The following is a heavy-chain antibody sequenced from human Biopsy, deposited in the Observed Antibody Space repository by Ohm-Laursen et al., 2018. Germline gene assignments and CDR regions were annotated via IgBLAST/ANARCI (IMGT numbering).Heavy chain of an antibody. CDR1: GFRFDDYA. Sequence: SLRLSCAASGFRFDDYAMQWVRQAPGKGLEWVSAITSSGDTTYYSDSVKGRFTISRDSSKNTLHLQMNSLRAEDTAVYYCAKDQGYYYDRSVYYYFDYWGQGTLVTVSS. D-gene: IGHD3-22*01. CDR2: ITSSGDTT. J-gene: IGHJ4*02. CDR3: AKDQGYYYDRSVYYYFDY. V-gene: IGHV3-23*01.